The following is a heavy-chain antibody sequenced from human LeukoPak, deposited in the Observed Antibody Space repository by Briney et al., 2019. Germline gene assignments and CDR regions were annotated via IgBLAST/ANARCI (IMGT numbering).Heavy chain of an antibody. D-gene: IGHD2-2*01. CDR3: ARFYCSSTSCLEDY. CDR2: IDSDGSST. J-gene: IGHJ4*02. V-gene: IGHV3-74*01. CDR1: GFTFSSYW. Sequence: GGSLRLSCAASGFTFSSYWMHWVRQAPGKGLVWVSRIDSDGSSTSYADSVKGRFTIPRDNAKNTLYLQMNSLRAEDTAVYYCARFYCSSTSCLEDYWGQGTLVTVSS.